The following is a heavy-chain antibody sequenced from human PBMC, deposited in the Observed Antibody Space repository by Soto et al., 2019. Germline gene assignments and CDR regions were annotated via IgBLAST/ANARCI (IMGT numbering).Heavy chain of an antibody. CDR1: GFFFSSYT. Sequence: EVQLLESGGGLVQPGGSLRLSCVGSGFFFSSYTMTWVRQAPGKGLEWVSSFSATSDNTYYADSVRGRFTISRDNSKNTLFLQMNSLTAEDTAMYYCARARDQQWVRLPFDYWGPGILVIVSS. CDR2: FSATSDNT. CDR3: ARARDQQWVRLPFDY. D-gene: IGHD6-19*01. J-gene: IGHJ4*02. V-gene: IGHV3-23*01.